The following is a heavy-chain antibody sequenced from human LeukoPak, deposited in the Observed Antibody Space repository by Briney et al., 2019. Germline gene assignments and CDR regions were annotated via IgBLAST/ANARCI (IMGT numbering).Heavy chain of an antibody. V-gene: IGHV3-66*01. CDR2: IYSGGST. Sequence: GGSLRLSCAASGFTVSSNYMSWVRQAPGKGLEWVSVIYSGGSTYYADTVKGRFTISRDNSKNTLYLQMNSLRAEDTAVYYCARWSGSYGYFDYWGQGTLVTVSS. CDR1: GFTVSSNY. D-gene: IGHD1-26*01. CDR3: ARWSGSYGYFDY. J-gene: IGHJ4*02.